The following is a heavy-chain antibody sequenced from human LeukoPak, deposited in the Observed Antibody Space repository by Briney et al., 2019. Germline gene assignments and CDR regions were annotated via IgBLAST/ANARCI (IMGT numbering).Heavy chain of an antibody. Sequence: GGSLRLSCAASGFTFSSHSMNWVRQAPGKGLEWVSSISSSSSYIYYADSVKGRFTISRDNAKNSLYLQMNSLRAEDTAVYYCARVRGSSGYYSEYYFDYWAREPWSPSPQ. CDR1: GFTFSSHS. J-gene: IGHJ4*02. CDR2: ISSSSSYI. V-gene: IGHV3-21*01. D-gene: IGHD3-22*01. CDR3: ARVRGSSGYYSEYYFDY.